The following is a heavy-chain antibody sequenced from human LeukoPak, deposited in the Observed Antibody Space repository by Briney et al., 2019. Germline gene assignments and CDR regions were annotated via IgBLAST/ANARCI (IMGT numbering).Heavy chain of an antibody. Sequence: GGSLRLSCAASGFTFSSYSMNWVRQAPGKGLEWVSLIYSGGSTYYADSVKGRFTISRDNSKNTVYLQMNSLRAEDTAVYYCARRAGGYSHPHDYWGQGTLVTVSS. CDR3: ARRAGGYSHPHDY. CDR1: GFTFSSYS. V-gene: IGHV3-53*01. D-gene: IGHD4-23*01. CDR2: IYSGGST. J-gene: IGHJ4*02.